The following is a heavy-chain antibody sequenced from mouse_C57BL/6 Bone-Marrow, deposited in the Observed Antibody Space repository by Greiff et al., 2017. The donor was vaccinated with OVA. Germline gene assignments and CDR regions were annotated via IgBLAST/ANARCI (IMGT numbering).Heavy chain of an antibody. CDR3: GRWSHFAY. CDR2: ISYDGSN. Sequence: ESGPGLVKPSQSLSLTCSVSGYSITSGYYWNWIRQFPGNKLEWMGYISYDGSNNYNPSLKNRTSITRDTSKNQFFLKLKSVTTEDTATYYCGRWSHFAYWGQGTLVTVSA. CDR1: GYSITSGYY. V-gene: IGHV3-6*01. J-gene: IGHJ3*01.